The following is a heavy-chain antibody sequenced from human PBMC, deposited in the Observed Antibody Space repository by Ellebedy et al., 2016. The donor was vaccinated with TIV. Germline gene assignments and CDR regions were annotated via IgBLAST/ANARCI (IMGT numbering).Heavy chain of an antibody. J-gene: IGHJ4*02. CDR1: GYIFTGHH. CDR2: INPSGGTT. Sequence: ASVKVSCKASGYIFTGHHIHWVRQAPGHGLEWMGIINPSGGTTTYAKKFQGRVTMTRVTSTRTVYMELSSLRSEDTALDFCARDLSFDYWGQGTLVTVSS. V-gene: IGHV1-46*01. CDR3: ARDLSFDY.